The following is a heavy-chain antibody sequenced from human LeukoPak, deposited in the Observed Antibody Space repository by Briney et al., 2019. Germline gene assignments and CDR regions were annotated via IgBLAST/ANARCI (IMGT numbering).Heavy chain of an antibody. D-gene: IGHD1-1*01. V-gene: IGHV4-59*01. CDR1: GGSISSYY. CDR2: IYYSGST. J-gene: IGHJ4*02. CDR3: ARDKMNYELEYFDY. Sequence: PSKTLSLTCTVSGGSISSYYWSWIRQPPGKGLEWIGYIYYSGSTNYNPSLKSRVTISVDTSKNQFSLKLSSVTAADTAVYYCARDKMNYELEYFDYWGQGILVTVSS.